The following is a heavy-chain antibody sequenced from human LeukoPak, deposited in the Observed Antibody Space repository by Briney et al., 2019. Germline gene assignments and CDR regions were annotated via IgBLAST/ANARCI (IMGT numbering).Heavy chain of an antibody. CDR2: LRGNGDT. V-gene: IGHV3-23*01. Sequence: GGSLRLPCAASGFTFSSYAMSWVREAPARGLEWVSSLRGNGDTFYADSVKGRFTLSRDDSRNTVYLQLNNLRVEDTAVYYCAKARWVSNADAVLWGQGTVVTVSS. J-gene: IGHJ4*02. CDR1: GFTFSSYA. CDR3: AKARWVSNADAVL. D-gene: IGHD5-24*01.